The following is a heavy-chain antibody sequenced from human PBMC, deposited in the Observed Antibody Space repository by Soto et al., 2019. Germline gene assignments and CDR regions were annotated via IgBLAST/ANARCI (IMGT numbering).Heavy chain of an antibody. J-gene: IGHJ4*02. V-gene: IGHV1-2*04. D-gene: IGHD4-17*01. CDR1: GYTFTGYY. CDR2: INPNSGGT. Sequence: ASVKVSFKASGYTFTGYYMHWVRQAPGQGLEWMGWINPNSGGTNYAQKFQGWVTMTRDTSISTAYMELSRLRSDDTAVYYCARQPTVTTTRRFFDSWGQGSLVTVSS. CDR3: ARQPTVTTTRRFFDS.